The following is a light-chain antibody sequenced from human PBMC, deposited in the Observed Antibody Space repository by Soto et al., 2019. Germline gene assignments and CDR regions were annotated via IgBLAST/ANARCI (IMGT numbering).Light chain of an antibody. V-gene: IGLV1-40*01. CDR3: QSYDSSLSGYV. CDR2: NNN. Sequence: QSALTQAPSGTGAPGQSVSISCTRSSSNIGAGYDVHWYQQLPGTAPKLLIYNNNNRPSGVPDRFSGSKSGTSASLAITGLQAEDEADYYCQSYDSSLSGYVFGTGTKVTV. J-gene: IGLJ1*01. CDR1: SSNIGAGYD.